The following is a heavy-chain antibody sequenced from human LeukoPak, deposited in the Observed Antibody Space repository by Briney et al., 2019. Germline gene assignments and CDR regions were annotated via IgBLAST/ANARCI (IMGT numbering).Heavy chain of an antibody. J-gene: IGHJ4*02. D-gene: IGHD3-22*01. CDR1: GFSFSTHW. CDR2: INSDGSRT. V-gene: IGHV3-74*01. CDR3: GSLTVVARDH. Sequence: GGSLRLSCAASGFSFSTHWIHWVRQAPGKGPVCVAQINSDGSRTSYADSVKGRFTISRDNAKNTLYLEMISLRAEDTAVYYCGSLTVVARDHWGQGTLVTVSS.